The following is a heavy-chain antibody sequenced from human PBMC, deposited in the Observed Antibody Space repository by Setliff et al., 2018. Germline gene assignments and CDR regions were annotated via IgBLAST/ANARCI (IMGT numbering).Heavy chain of an antibody. CDR2: MNPNSCNT. Sequence: ASVKVSCKASGYTFTSYDINWMRQASGQGLEWMGWMNPNSCNTGSTQKFQGRVTMTRNTSTSTAYMELSRLTSEDTAVYFCARGWAALGIIGYWGQGTLVTVSS. V-gene: IGHV1-8*02. CDR1: GYTFTSYD. J-gene: IGHJ4*02. D-gene: IGHD7-27*01. CDR3: ARGWAALGIIGY.